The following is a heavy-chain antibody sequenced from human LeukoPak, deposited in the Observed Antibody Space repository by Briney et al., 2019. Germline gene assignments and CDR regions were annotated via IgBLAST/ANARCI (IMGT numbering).Heavy chain of an antibody. Sequence: KPSETLSLTWAVSGHSISIGCYGGWMRQPPGRGGGWIGNTYQSGNTYYHPSLKSRVTISVDTSKNQFSLKLSAVTAADTAVYYCARQEVSRGFDYWGQGTPVTVSS. V-gene: IGHV4-38-2*01. CDR3: ARQEVSRGFDY. CDR1: GHSISIGCY. J-gene: IGHJ4*02. CDR2: TYQSGNT.